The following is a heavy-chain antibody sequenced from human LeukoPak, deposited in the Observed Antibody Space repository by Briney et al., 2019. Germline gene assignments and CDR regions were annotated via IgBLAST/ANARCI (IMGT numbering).Heavy chain of an antibody. D-gene: IGHD3-16*01. CDR1: GSTFTNAW. CDR3: TTGTYRVGYGAFDI. V-gene: IGHV3-15*01. Sequence: GGSLRLSCAASGSTFTNAWMTWVRQAPGKGLEWVGRIKSKADGGTTDYAAPVKGRFTISRDDSKNTLYLQMNSLKTEDTAVYFCTTGTYRVGYGAFDIWGQGTMVTVSS. J-gene: IGHJ3*02. CDR2: IKSKADGGTT.